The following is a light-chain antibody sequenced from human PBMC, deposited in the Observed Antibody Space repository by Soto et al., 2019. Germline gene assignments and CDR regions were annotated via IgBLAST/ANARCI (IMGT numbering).Light chain of an antibody. Sequence: DIQMTQSPSFVSAFVGDRVTITCRASQGVSRWLVWYQQKPGKAPNLLIYGASSLESGVPSRFSGSGSGTEFTLTISSLQPEDAAPYYCQQSDSLRYTFGQGTKLEIK. CDR1: QGVSRW. V-gene: IGKV1-12*01. CDR2: GAS. J-gene: IGKJ2*01. CDR3: QQSDSLRYT.